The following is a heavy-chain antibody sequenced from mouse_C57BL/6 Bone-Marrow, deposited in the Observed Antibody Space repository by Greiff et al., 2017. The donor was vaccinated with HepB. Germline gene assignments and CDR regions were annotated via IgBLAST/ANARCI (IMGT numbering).Heavy chain of an antibody. CDR3: TSYGNPFAY. CDR1: GFNIKDDY. V-gene: IGHV14-4*01. CDR2: IDPENGDT. Sequence: VQLQQSGAELVRPGASVKLSCTASGFNIKDDYMHWVKQRPEQGLEWIGWIDPENGDTEYASKFQGKATITADTSSNPAYLQLSSLTSEDTAVYYCTSYGNPFAYWGQGTLVTVSA. D-gene: IGHD2-1*01. J-gene: IGHJ3*01.